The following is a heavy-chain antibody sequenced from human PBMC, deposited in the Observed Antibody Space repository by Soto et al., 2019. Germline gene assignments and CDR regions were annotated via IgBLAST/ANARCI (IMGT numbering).Heavy chain of an antibody. CDR1: GYTFTRHD. J-gene: IGHJ5*02. CDR2: MNPNSGHT. CDR3: ASDMSTT. Sequence: QVQLVQSGAEVKKPGASVKVSCKASGYTFTRHDITWMRQTTGQGLEWMGWMNPNSGHTNSAQKFQGRVTMTRDTAINTAYMELTNLRSEDTAIYYCASDMSTTWGQGTLVTVSS. D-gene: IGHD2-2*01. V-gene: IGHV1-8*01.